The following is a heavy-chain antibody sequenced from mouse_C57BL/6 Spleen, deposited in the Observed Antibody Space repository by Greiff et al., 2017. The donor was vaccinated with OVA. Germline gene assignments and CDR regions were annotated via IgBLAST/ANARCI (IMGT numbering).Heavy chain of an antibody. V-gene: IGHV1-82*01. Sequence: VKLMESGPELVKPGASVKISCKASGYAFSSSWMNWVKQRPGKGLEWIGRIYPGDGDTNYNGKFKGKATLTADKSSSTAYMQLSSLTSEDSAVYFCARGGYDTDFDVWGTGTTVTVSS. D-gene: IGHD2-2*01. J-gene: IGHJ1*03. CDR2: IYPGDGDT. CDR3: ARGGYDTDFDV. CDR1: GYAFSSSW.